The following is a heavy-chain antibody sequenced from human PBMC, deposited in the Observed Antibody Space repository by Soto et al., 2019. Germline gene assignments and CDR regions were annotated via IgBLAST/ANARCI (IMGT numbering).Heavy chain of an antibody. D-gene: IGHD3-16*01. J-gene: IGHJ6*03. CDR1: GYSFSSHG. V-gene: IGHV1-18*01. CDR2: ISVYNGNT. Sequence: QVPLVQSGDEVKKPGAAVKVSCKASGYSFSSHGIGWVRQAPGQGFEWMGWISVYNGNTNYAQRFQGRVTLTTDTSTSTAYMELRSLRSDDTAVYYCASAGASVFYSFYYMDVWAKGTTVTVSS. CDR3: ASAGASVFYSFYYMDV.